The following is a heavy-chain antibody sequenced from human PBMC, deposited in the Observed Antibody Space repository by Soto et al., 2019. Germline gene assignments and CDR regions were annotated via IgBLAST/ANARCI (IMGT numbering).Heavy chain of an antibody. J-gene: IGHJ5*02. CDR3: AKKPGGNWFDP. Sequence: GGSLRLSXAASGFTFSSYAMSWVRQAPGKGLEWVSAISGSGGSTYYADSVKGRFTISRDNSKNTLYLQMHSLTAEDTAVYYCAKKPGGNWFDPWGQGTLVTVSS. D-gene: IGHD2-15*01. CDR2: ISGSGGST. V-gene: IGHV3-23*01. CDR1: GFTFSSYA.